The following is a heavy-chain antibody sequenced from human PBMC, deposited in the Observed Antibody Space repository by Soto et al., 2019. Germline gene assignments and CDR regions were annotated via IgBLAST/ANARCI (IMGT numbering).Heavy chain of an antibody. CDR1: GGSISSSSYY. CDR3: ARLIAVAGTRPNWFDP. J-gene: IGHJ5*02. V-gene: IGHV4-39*01. D-gene: IGHD6-19*01. CDR2: IYYSGST. Sequence: QLQLQESGPGLVKPSETLSLTCTVSGGSISSSSYYWGWIRQPPGKGLEWIGSIYYSGSTYYNPSLTSRVTISVDTSKTQFSLKLSSVTAADTAVYYCARLIAVAGTRPNWFDPWGQGTLVTVSS.